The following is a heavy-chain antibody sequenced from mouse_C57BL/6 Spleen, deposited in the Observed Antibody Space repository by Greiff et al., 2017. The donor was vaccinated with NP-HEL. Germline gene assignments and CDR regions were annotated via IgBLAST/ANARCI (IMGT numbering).Heavy chain of an antibody. D-gene: IGHD1-1*01. CDR3: ARDQDAGSSYYFDY. Sequence: EVKLVESGGGLVKPGGSLKLSCAASGFTFSSYAMSWVRQTPEKRLEWVATISDGGSYTYYPDNVKGRFTISRDNAKNNLYLQMSHLKSEDTAMYYCARDQDAGSSYYFDYWGQGTTLTVSS. CDR2: ISDGGSYT. J-gene: IGHJ2*01. V-gene: IGHV5-4*01. CDR1: GFTFSSYA.